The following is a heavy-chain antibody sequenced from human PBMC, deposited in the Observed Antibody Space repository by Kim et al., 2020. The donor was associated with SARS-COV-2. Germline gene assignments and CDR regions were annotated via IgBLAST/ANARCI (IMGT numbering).Heavy chain of an antibody. V-gene: IGHV3-30-3*01. Sequence: GGSLRLSCAASGFTFSSYAMHWVRQAPGKGLEWVAVISYDGSNKYYADSVKGRFTISRDNSKNTLYLQMNSLRAEDTAVYYCATTIVVVPAAIRAPPDYWGQGTLVTVSS. CDR2: ISYDGSNK. J-gene: IGHJ4*02. CDR1: GFTFSSYA. D-gene: IGHD2-2*01. CDR3: ATTIVVVPAAIRAPPDY.